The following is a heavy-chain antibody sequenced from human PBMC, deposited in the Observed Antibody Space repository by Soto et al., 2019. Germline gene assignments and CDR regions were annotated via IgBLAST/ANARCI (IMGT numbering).Heavy chain of an antibody. Sequence: PGGSLRLSCAASGFTFSSYAMHWVRQAPGKGLEWVAVISYDGSNKYYADSVKGRFTISRDNSKNTLYLQMNSLRAEDTAVYYCARDDIAGSSVGFDYWGQGNLVTGS. CDR1: GFTFSSYA. D-gene: IGHD6-13*01. CDR2: ISYDGSNK. J-gene: IGHJ4*02. V-gene: IGHV3-30-3*01. CDR3: ARDDIAGSSVGFDY.